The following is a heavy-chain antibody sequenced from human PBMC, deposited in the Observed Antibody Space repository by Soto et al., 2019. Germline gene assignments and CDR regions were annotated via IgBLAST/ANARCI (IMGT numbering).Heavy chain of an antibody. D-gene: IGHD2-8*02. V-gene: IGHV1-2*02. CDR3: ARGDYGTGGYPFPYFDY. CDR1: GYSFTGYY. J-gene: IGHJ4*02. Sequence: HEHLVQSGAEVKRPGASLKVSCKASGYSFTGYYIHWVRQAPGQELEWMGWINPDSGATNYAQNFQGRVTLTSDTSISTASMDLTSLTSDDTAVYYCARGDYGTGGYPFPYFDYWGQGTLVIVSS. CDR2: INPDSGAT.